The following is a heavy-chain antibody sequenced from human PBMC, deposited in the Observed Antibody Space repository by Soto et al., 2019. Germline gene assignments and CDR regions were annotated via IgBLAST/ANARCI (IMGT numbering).Heavy chain of an antibody. CDR1: GGSFSGYY. J-gene: IGHJ4*02. CDR3: AAGPGRGYSGYDSLGN. V-gene: IGHV4-34*01. CDR2: INHSGST. Sequence: SETLSLTCAVYGGSFSGYYWSWIRQPPGKGLEWIGEINHSGSTNYNPSLKSRVTISVDTSKNQFSLKLSSVTAADTAVYYCAAGPGRGYSGYDSLGNWGQGTLVTVSS. D-gene: IGHD5-12*01.